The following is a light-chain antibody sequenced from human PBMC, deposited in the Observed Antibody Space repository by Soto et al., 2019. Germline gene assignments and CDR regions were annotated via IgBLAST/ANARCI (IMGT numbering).Light chain of an antibody. V-gene: IGKV3-20*01. CDR1: QSVSSSY. CDR2: SAS. Sequence: EIVLTQSPGTLSLSPGERATLSCRASQSVSSSYLAWYQQKPGQAPRLLIYSASSRATGIPDRFSGSGSGTDFTLTISRLEPEGFAVYYCQQYGSSPRTFGQGTKVEIK. J-gene: IGKJ1*01. CDR3: QQYGSSPRT.